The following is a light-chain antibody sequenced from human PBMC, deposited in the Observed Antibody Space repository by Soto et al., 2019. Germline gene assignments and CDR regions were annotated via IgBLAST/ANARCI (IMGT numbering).Light chain of an antibody. CDR2: GVS. J-gene: IGKJ1*01. CDR1: QSVGDTF. CDR3: QQYDRSTWT. Sequence: ESVLRHARGSLSVSAGAKATLFCRASQSVGDTFLAWYQQKPGLAPRLLIYGVSNRATGTPDRFRGSGSGTDFTLTISRLEPEDFAVYYCQQYDRSTWTFGQGTKVDIK. V-gene: IGKV3-20*01.